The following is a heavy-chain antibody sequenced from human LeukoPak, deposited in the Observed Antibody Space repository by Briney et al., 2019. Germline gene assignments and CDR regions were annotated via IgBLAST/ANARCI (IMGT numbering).Heavy chain of an antibody. CDR1: GFTFSSYA. D-gene: IGHD6-13*01. Sequence: SGGSLRLSCAASGFTFSSYAMSWVRQAPGKGLEWVSGTSGSGGSTYYADSVKGRFTISRDNSKNTLYLQMNSLRAEDTAVYYCAKVPLAAASFDPWGQGTLVTVSS. CDR2: TSGSGGST. V-gene: IGHV3-23*01. J-gene: IGHJ5*02. CDR3: AKVPLAAASFDP.